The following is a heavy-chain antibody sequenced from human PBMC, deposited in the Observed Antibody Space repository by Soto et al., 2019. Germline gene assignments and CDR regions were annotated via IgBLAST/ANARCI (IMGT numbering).Heavy chain of an antibody. Sequence: SETLSLTCTVSGGSTSSYYWSWIRQPPGKGLEWIGYIYYSGSTNYNPSLKSRVTISVDTSKNQFSLKLSSVTAADTAVYYCASSLWYEDYFDYWGQGTLVTVSS. CDR3: ASSLWYEDYFDY. V-gene: IGHV4-59*08. J-gene: IGHJ4*02. CDR1: GGSTSSYY. CDR2: IYYSGST. D-gene: IGHD2-15*01.